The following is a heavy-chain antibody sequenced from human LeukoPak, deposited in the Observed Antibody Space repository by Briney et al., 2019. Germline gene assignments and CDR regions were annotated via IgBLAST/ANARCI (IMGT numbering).Heavy chain of an antibody. D-gene: IGHD1-26*01. CDR3: ARDGDSGSYYGAFDI. Sequence: SETLSLTCTVSGGSISSYYWSWIRQPPGKGLEWIGYIYYSGSTNYNPSLKSRVTISVDTSMNQFSLKLSSVTAADTAVYYCARDGDSGSYYGAFDIWGQGTMVSVSS. V-gene: IGHV4-59*01. CDR2: IYYSGST. J-gene: IGHJ3*02. CDR1: GGSISSYY.